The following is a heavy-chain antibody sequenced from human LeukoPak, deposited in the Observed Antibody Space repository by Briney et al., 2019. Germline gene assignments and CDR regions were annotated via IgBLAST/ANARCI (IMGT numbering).Heavy chain of an antibody. D-gene: IGHD2-15*01. CDR2: ISSRSDHI. CDR3: ARGRDSGGAFDY. CDR1: GFTFNTYN. J-gene: IGHJ4*02. V-gene: IGHV3-48*01. Sequence: GGSLTLSCTASGFTFNTYNMNWLRHATGKGLEWISYISSRSDHIYHADSVKGRLTVSRDNAKISLFLQMNSLSADYSAVYYCARGRDSGGAFDYWSQGTLVTVSS.